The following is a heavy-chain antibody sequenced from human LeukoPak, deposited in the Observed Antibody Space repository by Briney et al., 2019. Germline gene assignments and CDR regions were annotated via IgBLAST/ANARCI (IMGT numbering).Heavy chain of an antibody. D-gene: IGHD2-15*01. CDR2: IYHSGST. Sequence: PSETLSLTCTVSGYSISSGYYWGWIRQPPGKGLEWIGSIYHSGSTNYNPSLKSRVTISVDTSKNQFSLKLSSVTAADTAVYYCARGYSRRVLVDYWGQGTLVTVSS. CDR1: GYSISSGYY. V-gene: IGHV4-38-2*02. CDR3: ARGYSRRVLVDY. J-gene: IGHJ4*02.